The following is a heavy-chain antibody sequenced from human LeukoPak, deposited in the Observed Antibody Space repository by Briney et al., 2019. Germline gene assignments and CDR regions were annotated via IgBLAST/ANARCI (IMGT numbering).Heavy chain of an antibody. Sequence: GASVKVSCRASGYTFTGYYMHWVRQAPGQGLEWMGWINPNSGGTNYAQKFQGRVTMTRDTSISTAYMELSRLRSDDTAVYYCATHTLYYYYYYMDVWGKGTTVTISS. CDR2: INPNSGGT. J-gene: IGHJ6*03. CDR1: GYTFTGYY. V-gene: IGHV1-2*02. CDR3: ATHTLYYYYYYMDV.